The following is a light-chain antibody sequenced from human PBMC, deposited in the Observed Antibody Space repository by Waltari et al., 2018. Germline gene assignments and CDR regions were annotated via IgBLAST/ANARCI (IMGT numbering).Light chain of an antibody. V-gene: IGKV1-5*03. CDR1: QSIVVW. Sequence: DIQVTQSPSTLSASVGDRVTITCLASQSIVVWLAWYQQKPGKAPRLLTYKASYLESGVPSRFSGSASGTAFTLTISSLQADDFATYYCLQYNSYPWTFGQGTTVEIK. CDR2: KAS. CDR3: LQYNSYPWT. J-gene: IGKJ1*01.